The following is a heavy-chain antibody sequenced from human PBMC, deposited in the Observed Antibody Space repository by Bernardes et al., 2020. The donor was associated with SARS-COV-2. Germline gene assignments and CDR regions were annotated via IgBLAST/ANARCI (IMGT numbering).Heavy chain of an antibody. CDR3: ARVITYYDFWSGYYTDYYCGMDV. CDR1: GFTFNSYW. CDR2: VDSDGSSS. J-gene: IGHJ6*02. V-gene: IGHV3-74*01. Sequence: GGSLRLSCAASGFTFNSYWMHWVRQAPGKGLVWVSRVDSDGSSSSYADSVNGRFTISRDTAKNTLYLQMNSMSAEDTAVYYCARVITYYDFWSGYYTDYYCGMDVWGQGTTVTSSS. D-gene: IGHD3-3*01.